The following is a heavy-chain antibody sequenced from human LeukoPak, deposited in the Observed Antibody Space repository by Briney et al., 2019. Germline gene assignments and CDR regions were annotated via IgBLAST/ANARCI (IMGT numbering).Heavy chain of an antibody. V-gene: IGHV3-15*01. J-gene: IGHJ6*04. D-gene: IGHD3-10*01. CDR2: IKSRTDGGTT. Sequence: GGSLRLSCAASGFTFSNAWMSWVRQAPGKGLEWVGRIKSRTDGGTTDYAAPVKGRFTISRDDSKNTLYLQMNSLKTEDTAVYYCTTVVMQLLWFGYGMDVWGKGTTVTVSS. CDR3: TTVVMQLLWFGYGMDV. CDR1: GFTFSNAW.